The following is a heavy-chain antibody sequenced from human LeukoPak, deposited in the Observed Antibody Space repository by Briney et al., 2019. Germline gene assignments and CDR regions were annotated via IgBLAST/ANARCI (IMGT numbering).Heavy chain of an antibody. Sequence: QSGGSLRLSCAASGFTFSSYAMSWVRQAPGKGLEWVSAISGSGGSTYYADSVKGRFTISRDNSKNTLYLQVNSLRAEDTAVYYCAKWAAVAGTYFDYWGQGTLVTVSS. V-gene: IGHV3-23*01. CDR1: GFTFSSYA. D-gene: IGHD6-19*01. CDR2: ISGSGGST. J-gene: IGHJ4*02. CDR3: AKWAAVAGTYFDY.